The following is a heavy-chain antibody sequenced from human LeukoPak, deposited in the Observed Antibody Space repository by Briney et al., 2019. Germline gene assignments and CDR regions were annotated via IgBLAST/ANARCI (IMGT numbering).Heavy chain of an antibody. D-gene: IGHD6-19*01. CDR2: ITGSGSRT. Sequence: GGALRLSCAASGFTFSNYAMTWVRQPPGKGLECVSSITGSGSRTYYADSVKGRFTISRDSSKTTLFLQMNSLRADDTPVYYCAARPVADNPAPFDYWGQGTLVTVSS. V-gene: IGHV3-23*01. CDR1: GFTFSNYA. CDR3: AARPVADNPAPFDY. J-gene: IGHJ4*02.